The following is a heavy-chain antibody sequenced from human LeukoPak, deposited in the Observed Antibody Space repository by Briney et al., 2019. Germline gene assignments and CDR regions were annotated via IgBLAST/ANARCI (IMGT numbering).Heavy chain of an antibody. CDR1: GYSFTSYW. V-gene: IGHV5-51*01. CDR3: ARYVSISSGRPRGGIDY. J-gene: IGHJ4*02. D-gene: IGHD6-6*01. Sequence: GESLKISCKGSGYSFTSYWIAWVRQMPGKGLEWMGIIYPGDSDTRYSPSFQGQVTISADKSISTAYLQWSSLKASDTAMYYCARYVSISSGRPRGGIDYWGQGTLVTVSS. CDR2: IYPGDSDT.